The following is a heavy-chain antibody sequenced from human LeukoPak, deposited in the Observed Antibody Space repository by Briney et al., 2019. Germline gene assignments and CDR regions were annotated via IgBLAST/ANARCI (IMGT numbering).Heavy chain of an antibody. CDR1: GFTFSTYG. V-gene: IGHV3-23*01. D-gene: IGHD1-26*01. Sequence: GGSLRLSCAASGFTFSTYGMHWVRQAPGRGLGWVSSIGESGSYTYYADSVKGRFTVSRDNSESTLYLQMSSLRAEDTALYYCAKDVASGTYYDYWGQGTLVTVSS. CDR2: IGESGSYT. CDR3: AKDVASGTYYDY. J-gene: IGHJ4*02.